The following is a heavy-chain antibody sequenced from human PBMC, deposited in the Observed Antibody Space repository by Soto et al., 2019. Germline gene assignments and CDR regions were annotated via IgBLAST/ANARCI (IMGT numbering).Heavy chain of an antibody. CDR3: ATQEVGGSYVYTFDP. CDR1: GGSITSSSYY. Sequence: QLHLRESGPGLVKPSETLSLTCTVSGGSITSSSYYWGWIRQPPGKGLEWIGSIYYSGSTYYNPPLKRRVTIPVDTSKNLFSLELSSVTAADTAVYYCATQEVGGSYVYTFDPWGQGTLVTVSS. D-gene: IGHD1-26*01. CDR2: IYYSGST. V-gene: IGHV4-39*01. J-gene: IGHJ5*02.